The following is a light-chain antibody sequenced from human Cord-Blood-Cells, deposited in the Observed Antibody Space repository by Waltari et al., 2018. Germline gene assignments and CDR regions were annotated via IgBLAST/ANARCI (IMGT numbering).Light chain of an antibody. V-gene: IGLV2-11*01. CDR1: SSDVGCYNY. CDR3: CSYAGSYTLV. Sequence: QSALTQPRSVSGSPGQSVTISCTGTSSDVGCYNYVPWYQQHPGKAPKLMIYDVSKRPSGVPDRFSGSKSGNTASLTISGLQAEDEADYYCCSYAGSYTLVFGGGTKLTVL. CDR2: DVS. J-gene: IGLJ3*02.